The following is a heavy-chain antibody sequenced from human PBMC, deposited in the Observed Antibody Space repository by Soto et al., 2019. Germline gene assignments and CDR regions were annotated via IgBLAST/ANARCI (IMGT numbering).Heavy chain of an antibody. CDR1: GFSLSTGVVA. CDR3: AHKLRYLDPMDV. CDR2: IYWNDDK. V-gene: IGHV2-5*01. J-gene: IGHJ6*02. D-gene: IGHD3-9*01. Sequence: GPMLVNPTRTLTLTCTFSGFSLSTGVVAVGWIRQPPGKALEWLALIYWNDDKLYSTSLKTRLTVTKDTSKNQVVLTMTNVGPVDTATYYCAHKLRYLDPMDVWGQGTKVTVYS.